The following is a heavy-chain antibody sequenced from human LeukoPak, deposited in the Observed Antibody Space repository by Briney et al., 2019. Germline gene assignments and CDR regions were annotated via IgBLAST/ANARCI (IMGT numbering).Heavy chain of an antibody. CDR1: GGSISSGDYY. Sequence: SETLSLTCTVSGGSISSGDYYWSWIRQPPGKSLEWIGYIYYSGSTYYNPSLKSRVTISVDTSKNQFSLKLSSVTAADTAVYYCARVITSDWDYYDSSGPHSFDPWGQGTLVTVSS. CDR3: ARVITSDWDYYDSSGPHSFDP. J-gene: IGHJ5*02. V-gene: IGHV4-30-4*08. D-gene: IGHD3-22*01. CDR2: IYYSGST.